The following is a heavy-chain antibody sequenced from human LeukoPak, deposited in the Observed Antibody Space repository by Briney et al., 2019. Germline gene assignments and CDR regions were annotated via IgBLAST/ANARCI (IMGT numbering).Heavy chain of an antibody. D-gene: IGHD2-8*01. V-gene: IGHV7-4-1*02. J-gene: IGHJ5*02. Sequence: ASVKVSCKASGYTFTSYAMNWVRQAPGQGLEWMGWINTNTGNPTYAQGFTGRFVFSLDTSVSPAYLQISSLKAEYTAVYYCARAGEDIVLDWFDPWGQGPLVTVSS. CDR3: ARAGEDIVLDWFDP. CDR2: INTNTGNP. CDR1: GYTFTSYA.